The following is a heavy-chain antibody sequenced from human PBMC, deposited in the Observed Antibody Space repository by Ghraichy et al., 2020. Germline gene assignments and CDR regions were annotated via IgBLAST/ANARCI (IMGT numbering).Heavy chain of an antibody. Sequence: GGSLRLSCAASGFTVSSNNMTWVRQAAGKGLEWVSIMYSGGKTYYADSVKGRFTISRDNSKNTLYLQMNSLRAEDTAVYYCVRHLWLDCWGQGTLVTVSS. CDR2: MYSGGKT. D-gene: IGHD3-10*01. V-gene: IGHV3-53*01. J-gene: IGHJ4*02. CDR3: VRHLWLDC. CDR1: GFTVSSNN.